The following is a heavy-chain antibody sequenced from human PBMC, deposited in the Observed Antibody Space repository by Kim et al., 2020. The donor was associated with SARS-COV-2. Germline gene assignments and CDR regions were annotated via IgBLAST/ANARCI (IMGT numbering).Heavy chain of an antibody. Sequence: GGSLRLSCAASGFTFSDYYMSWIRQAPGKGLEWVSYISSSSSYTNYADSVKGRFTISRDNAKNSLYLQMNSLRAEDTAVYYCARDWRAPAHYGDYVRFPGYWGQGTLVTVSS. CDR3: ARDWRAPAHYGDYVRFPGY. D-gene: IGHD4-17*01. J-gene: IGHJ4*02. CDR1: GFTFSDYY. CDR2: ISSSSSYT. V-gene: IGHV3-11*05.